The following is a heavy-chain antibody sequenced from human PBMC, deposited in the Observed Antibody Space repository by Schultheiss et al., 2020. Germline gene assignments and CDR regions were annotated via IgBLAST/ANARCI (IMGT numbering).Heavy chain of an antibody. CDR3: ARASIVLVVYAIGYYGSGSYGCNAYFDY. Sequence: SETLSLTCTVSGGSISSYYWSWIRQPPGKGLEWIGSIYHSGSTYYNPSLKSRVTISVDTSKNQFSLKLSSVTAADTAVYYCARASIVLVVYAIGYYGSGSYGCNAYFDYWGKGTLVTVSS. CDR2: IYHSGST. D-gene: IGHD2-8*02. CDR1: GGSISSYY. V-gene: IGHV4-39*07. J-gene: IGHJ4*02.